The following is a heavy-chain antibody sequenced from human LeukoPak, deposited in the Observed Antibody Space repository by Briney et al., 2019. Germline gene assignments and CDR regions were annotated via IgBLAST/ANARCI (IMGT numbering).Heavy chain of an antibody. V-gene: IGHV3-11*01. CDR1: GFTFRDYY. CDR3: ASVWLGIDY. CDR2: ISSSCSTI. J-gene: IGHJ4*02. Sequence: PGCALRLSCAASGFTFRDYYMRWIRQAPAKGLEWVSYISSSCSTIYYAHSVKGRFTLSRDNAKNSLYLQMNSLRAEDTAVYYCASVWLGIDYWGQGTLVTVSS. D-gene: IGHD6-19*01.